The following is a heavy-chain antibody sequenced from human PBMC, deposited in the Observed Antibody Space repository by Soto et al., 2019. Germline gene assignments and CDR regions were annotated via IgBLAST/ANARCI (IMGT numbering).Heavy chain of an antibody. D-gene: IGHD6-13*01. CDR3: ARVKAGVVY. V-gene: IGHV4-30-4*01. CDR2: IYYSGST. Sequence: SETLALTCTVSGGSISSGDYFWSWIRQPPGKGLEWIGYIYYSGSTYYNPSLKSRVTISVDTSKSQFSLKLSSVTAADTAVYYCARVKAGVVYWGQGTLVTVSS. J-gene: IGHJ4*02. CDR1: GGSISSGDYF.